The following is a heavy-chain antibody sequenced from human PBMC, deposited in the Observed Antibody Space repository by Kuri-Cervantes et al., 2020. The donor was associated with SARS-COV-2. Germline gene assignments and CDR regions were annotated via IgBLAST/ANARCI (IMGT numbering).Heavy chain of an antibody. D-gene: IGHD6-19*01. CDR2: IVVGSGNT. CDR3: ARGAPVAGPLDY. V-gene: IGHV1-58*01. Sequence: SVQVSCKASGFTFTSSAVQWVRQARGQRLEWIGWIVVGSGNTNYAQKFQERVTITRDMSTSTAYMDLSSLRSEDTAVYYCARGAPVAGPLDYWGQGTLVTVSS. CDR1: GFTFTSSA. J-gene: IGHJ4*02.